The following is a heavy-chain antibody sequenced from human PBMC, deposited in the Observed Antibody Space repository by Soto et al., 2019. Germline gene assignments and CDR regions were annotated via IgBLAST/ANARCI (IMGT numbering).Heavy chain of an antibody. J-gene: IGHJ6*02. D-gene: IGHD1-1*01. V-gene: IGHV4-61*01. CDR3: ASEFSRNYYYRYDIDV. CDR1: GDSVTSINFY. CDR2: INYNGNT. Sequence: QVQLQESGPGLVKPSETLSLTCTVSGDSVTSINFYWSWIRQSPGRSLEWIGFINYNGNTNYNPYLRSRVTVSITTPKDKFTLTLRYVTAADTARYYGASEFSRNYYYRYDIDVWGQGTAVNVSS.